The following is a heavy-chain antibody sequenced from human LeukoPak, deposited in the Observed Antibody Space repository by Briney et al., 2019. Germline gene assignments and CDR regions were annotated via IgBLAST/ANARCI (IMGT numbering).Heavy chain of an antibody. V-gene: IGHV3-74*01. CDR3: AGDRPLLAFDI. CDR1: GFTFSSYW. CDR2: INSDGSST. J-gene: IGHJ3*02. D-gene: IGHD2/OR15-2a*01. Sequence: GGSLRLSCAASGFTFSSYWMHWVRQAPGKGLVWVSRINSDGSSTSYADSVKGRFTISRDNAKNMLYLQMNSLRAEDTAVYYCAGDRPLLAFDIWGQGTMVTVSS.